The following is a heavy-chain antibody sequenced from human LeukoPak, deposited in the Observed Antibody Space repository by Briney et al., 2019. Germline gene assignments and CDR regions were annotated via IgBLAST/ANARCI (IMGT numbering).Heavy chain of an antibody. CDR3: ARWRGAQSEFEY. J-gene: IGHJ4*02. D-gene: IGHD3-3*01. CDR1: GFTFSTYW. V-gene: IGHV3-7*01. CDR2: IKQDGSEK. Sequence: PGGSLRLSCTASGFTFSTYWMSWVRQAPGKGLECVASIKQDGSEKEYVDSVKGRFTISRDNAKNSLYLQMISLRAEDTAVYYCARWRGAQSEFEYWGQGTRVTISS.